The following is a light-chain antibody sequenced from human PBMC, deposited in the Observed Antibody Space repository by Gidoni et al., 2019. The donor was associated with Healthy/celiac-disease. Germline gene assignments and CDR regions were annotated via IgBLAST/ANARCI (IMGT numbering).Light chain of an antibody. CDR2: DAS. Sequence: IVLTQSPATLSLSPGERASFSCRASQSVSSYLAWYQQKPGQAPRLLSDDASNRATGIQARCSGSGSGTDVTLTSSSVEPEDFAVYYCQQRSNWPLTFGGGTKVEIK. CDR1: QSVSSY. J-gene: IGKJ4*01. CDR3: QQRSNWPLT. V-gene: IGKV3-11*01.